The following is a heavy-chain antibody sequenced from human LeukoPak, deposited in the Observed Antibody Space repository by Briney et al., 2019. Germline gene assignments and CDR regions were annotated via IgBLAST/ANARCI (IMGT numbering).Heavy chain of an antibody. Sequence: ASVKVSCKASGYTFTSYGISWVRQAPGQGLEWMGWISAYNGNTNYVQKLQGRVTMTTDTSTSTAYMELRSLRSDDTAVYYCARDFYDFWSGHWGYWGQGTLVTVSS. CDR3: ARDFYDFWSGHWGY. V-gene: IGHV1-18*01. D-gene: IGHD3-3*01. J-gene: IGHJ4*02. CDR1: GYTFTSYG. CDR2: ISAYNGNT.